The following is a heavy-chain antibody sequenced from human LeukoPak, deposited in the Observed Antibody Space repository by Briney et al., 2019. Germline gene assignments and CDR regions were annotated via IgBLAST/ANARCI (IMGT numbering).Heavy chain of an antibody. Sequence: TGGSLRLSCAASGFTFSSYAMSWVRQAPGKGLEWDSAISGSGGSTYYADSVKGRFTISRDNSKNTLYLQMNSLRAEDTAVYYCAKRPGIAAAGSLNWFDPWGQGTLVTVSS. CDR3: AKRPGIAAAGSLNWFDP. D-gene: IGHD6-13*01. CDR2: ISGSGGST. V-gene: IGHV3-23*01. J-gene: IGHJ5*02. CDR1: GFTFSSYA.